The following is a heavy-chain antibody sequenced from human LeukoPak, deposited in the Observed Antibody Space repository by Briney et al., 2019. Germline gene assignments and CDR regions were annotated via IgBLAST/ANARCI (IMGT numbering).Heavy chain of an antibody. J-gene: IGHJ5*02. CDR3: ARRELRKRITTP. CDR2: INHSGST. D-gene: IGHD3-10*01. CDR1: GGSFSGYY. V-gene: IGHV4-34*01. Sequence: SETLSLTCAVYGGSFSGYYWSWIRQPPGKGREWIGEINHSGSTNYNPSLKSRVTISVDTSKNQFSLKLSSVTAADTAVYYCARRELRKRITTPWGQGTLVTVSS.